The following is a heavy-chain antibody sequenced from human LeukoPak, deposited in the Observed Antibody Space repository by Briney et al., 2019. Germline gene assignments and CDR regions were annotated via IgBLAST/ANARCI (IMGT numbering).Heavy chain of an antibody. D-gene: IGHD3-22*01. CDR1: GGSISSYY. J-gene: IGHJ3*02. CDR2: IYYSGST. CDR3: ARGSLKYYYDSSGRHAFDI. Sequence: SETLSLTCTVSGGSISSYYWSWIRQPPGKGLEWIGYIYYSGSTYYNPSLKSRVTISVDTSKNQFSLKLSSVTAADTAVYSCARGSLKYYYDSSGRHAFDIWGQGTMVTVSS. V-gene: IGHV4-59*12.